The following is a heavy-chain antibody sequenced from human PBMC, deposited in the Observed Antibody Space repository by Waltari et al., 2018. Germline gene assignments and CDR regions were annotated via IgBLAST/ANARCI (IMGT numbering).Heavy chain of an antibody. J-gene: IGHJ5*02. V-gene: IGHV3-30*18. CDR3: AKAYRHSGQVNWFDP. CDR2: ISLDGLDK. CDR1: GFIFSNCG. Sequence: QGQLVESGGGVVQPGRSLRLTCTASGFIFSNCGMHWVRQAPGKGLEWVAVISLDGLDKRYADSVKGRVTISRDNSKNTLFLELNSLTTDDTGVYFCAKAYRHSGQVNWFDPWGHGAPVTVSS. D-gene: IGHD3-16*02.